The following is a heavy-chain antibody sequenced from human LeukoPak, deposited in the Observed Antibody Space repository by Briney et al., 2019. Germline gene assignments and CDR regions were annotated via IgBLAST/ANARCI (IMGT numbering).Heavy chain of an antibody. D-gene: IGHD1-26*01. CDR1: GFTFSTYA. Sequence: GGSLRLSCAASGFTFSTYAMSWVRQAPGMGLEWVSSISGSGGGTFYADSVKGRFTISRDNSKNTLYVQMNSLRAEDTAVYYCAKELSGSYSAAFDAWGQGTMVTVSS. V-gene: IGHV3-23*01. CDR2: ISGSGGGT. J-gene: IGHJ3*01. CDR3: AKELSGSYSAAFDA.